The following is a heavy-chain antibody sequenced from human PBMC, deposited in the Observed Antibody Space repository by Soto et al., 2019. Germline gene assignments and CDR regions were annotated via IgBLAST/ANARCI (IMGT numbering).Heavy chain of an antibody. CDR3: AREITYGGGSFSLGL. J-gene: IGHJ4*02. CDR2: ISAYNGNT. D-gene: IGHD3-10*01. V-gene: IGHV1-18*04. Sequence: ASVKVSCKASGYTFTSYGISWVRQAPGQGLEWMGWISAYNGNTNYAQKLQGRVTMTTDTSTSTAYMEMSGLRSDDTALYYCAREITYGGGSFSLGLWGQGTLVTVSS. CDR1: GYTFTSYG.